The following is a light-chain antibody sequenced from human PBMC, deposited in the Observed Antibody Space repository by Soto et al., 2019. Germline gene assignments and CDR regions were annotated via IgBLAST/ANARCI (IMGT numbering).Light chain of an antibody. J-gene: IGKJ4*01. CDR2: DAY. Sequence: DIQMTQSPSILSASLGDRVTITCRASQSISSWLAWYQQKPGKAPKLLIYDAYRLESGVPSRFSGRRSGTEFTLTIAGLQPEDFATYYCQQYESYSPLTFGGGTKVEIK. CDR1: QSISSW. CDR3: QQYESYSPLT. V-gene: IGKV1-5*01.